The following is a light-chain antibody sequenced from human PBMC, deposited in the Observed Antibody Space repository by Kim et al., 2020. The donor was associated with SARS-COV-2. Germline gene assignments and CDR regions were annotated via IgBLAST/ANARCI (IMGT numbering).Light chain of an antibody. Sequence: EIVLTQSPGTLSLSPGERATLSCRASQTVNSNYLNWYQQKPGQAPRLLIYGASRRATGIPDRFIGSGSATDFTLTISRLEPEEFAVYYCQQSGRSPQTFGQGTKVDIK. J-gene: IGKJ1*01. CDR3: QQSGRSPQT. CDR1: QTVNSNY. CDR2: GAS. V-gene: IGKV3-20*01.